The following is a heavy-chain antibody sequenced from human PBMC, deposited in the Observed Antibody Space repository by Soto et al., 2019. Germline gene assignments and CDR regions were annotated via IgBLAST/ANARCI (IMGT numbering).Heavy chain of an antibody. Sequence: GGSLRLSCAASGFTFSSYAMSWVRQAPGKGLEWVSAISGSGGSTYYADSVKGRFTISRDNSKNTLYLQMNSLRAEDTAVYYCANCPGYVVYMDVWGKGTTVTVSS. CDR3: ANCPGYVVYMDV. D-gene: IGHD2-15*01. CDR1: GFTFSSYA. CDR2: ISGSGGST. J-gene: IGHJ6*03. V-gene: IGHV3-23*01.